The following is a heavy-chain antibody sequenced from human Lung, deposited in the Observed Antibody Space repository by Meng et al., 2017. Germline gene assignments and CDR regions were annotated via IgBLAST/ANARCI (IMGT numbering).Heavy chain of an antibody. J-gene: IGHJ4*02. Sequence: QVQLVQAGAEGKKPGAAGKVSGKAAGGTFSSYAISWVRQAPGQGLEWMGGIIPILGIANYAQKFQGRVTITADKSTSTAYMELSSLRSEDTAVYYCARGSYCGGDCYFLFDYWGQGTLVTVSS. V-gene: IGHV1-69*10. CDR3: ARGSYCGGDCYFLFDY. CDR1: GGTFSSYA. CDR2: IIPILGIA. D-gene: IGHD2-21*02.